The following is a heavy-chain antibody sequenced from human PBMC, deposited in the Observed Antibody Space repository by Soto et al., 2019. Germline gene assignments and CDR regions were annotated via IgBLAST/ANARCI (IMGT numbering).Heavy chain of an antibody. Sequence: EVQLVESGGGLVQPGGSLRLSCAASGFTFSDYYMDWVRHATGKGLEWVGRIRNKANTYTTEYAASVKGRFTISGDESKNSVYLQMHSRKTEDTAVYYCTRDLAPGIPRGVDVWGQGITVTVSS. J-gene: IGHJ6*02. CDR2: IRNKANTYTT. CDR3: TRDLAPGIPRGVDV. V-gene: IGHV3-72*01. D-gene: IGHD2-21*02. CDR1: GFTFSDYY.